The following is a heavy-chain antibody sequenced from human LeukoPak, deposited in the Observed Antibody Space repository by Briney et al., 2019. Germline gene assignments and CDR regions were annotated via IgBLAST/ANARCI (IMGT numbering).Heavy chain of an antibody. CDR3: ARGSGRYYY. CDR1: GGSISTYY. CDR2: IYYSGSA. Sequence: SETLSLTCTVSGGSISTYYWTWIRQPPGKGLEWIGYIYYSGSANYNPSLQSRVTISVDMSKNQFSLKLTSVTAADTAVYYCARGSGRYYYWGQGTLVIVSS. V-gene: IGHV4-59*01. J-gene: IGHJ4*02. D-gene: IGHD6-19*01.